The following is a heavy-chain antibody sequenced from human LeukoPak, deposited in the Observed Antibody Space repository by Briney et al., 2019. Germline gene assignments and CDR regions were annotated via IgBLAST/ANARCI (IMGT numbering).Heavy chain of an antibody. D-gene: IGHD3-22*01. CDR3: ARQFDSSGYYSFDY. J-gene: IGHJ4*02. CDR2: IFNSGST. Sequence: SEALSLTCTVSGGSISSSSYCWGWIRQPPGKGLEWVGTIFNSGSTYSNPSLKSRLTISVDTSKNQFSLKLSSVTAADTAVYYCARQFDSSGYYSFDYWGQGTLVTVSS. CDR1: GGSISSSSYC. V-gene: IGHV4-39*01.